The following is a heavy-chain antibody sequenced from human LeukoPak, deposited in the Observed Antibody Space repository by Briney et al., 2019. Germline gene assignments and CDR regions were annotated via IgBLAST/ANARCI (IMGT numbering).Heavy chain of an antibody. Sequence: SETLSLTCTVSGGSISSYYWSWIRQPAGKGLEWIGRIYTSGSTNYNPSLKSRVTMSVDTSKNQFSLKLSSVTAADTAVYYCARGREQLSREYYYYYYMDVWGKGTTVTVSS. CDR3: ARGREQLSREYYYYYYMDV. V-gene: IGHV4-4*07. J-gene: IGHJ6*03. CDR2: IYTSGST. CDR1: GGSISSYY. D-gene: IGHD6-6*01.